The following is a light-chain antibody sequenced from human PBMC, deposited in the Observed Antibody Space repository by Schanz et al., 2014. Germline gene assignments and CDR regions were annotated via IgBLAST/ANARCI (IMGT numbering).Light chain of an antibody. Sequence: QSVLTQPPSVSAAPGQKVTISCSGSRSNIANNYVSWYQQLPGTAPKLLIYDNDKRPSGIPDRFSGSKSGTSATLGITGLQTGDDADYYCATWDSSLSAWVFGGGTKLTVL. CDR3: ATWDSSLSAWV. CDR1: RSNIANNY. V-gene: IGLV1-51*01. J-gene: IGLJ3*02. CDR2: DND.